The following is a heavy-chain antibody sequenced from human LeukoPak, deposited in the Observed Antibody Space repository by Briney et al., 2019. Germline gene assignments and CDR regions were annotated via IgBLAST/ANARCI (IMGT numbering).Heavy chain of an antibody. Sequence: SGGSLRLSCAASGFTFSDYYMSWIRQAPGKGLEWVAFMRHDGSNKDYADSVKGRFTISRDNSKNTLYLQMNSLRGDDTAVYYCARDASSGSGWYLFDSWGQGTLVTVSS. J-gene: IGHJ4*02. V-gene: IGHV3-30*02. CDR3: ARDASSGSGWYLFDS. CDR1: GFTFSDYY. D-gene: IGHD6-19*01. CDR2: MRHDGSNK.